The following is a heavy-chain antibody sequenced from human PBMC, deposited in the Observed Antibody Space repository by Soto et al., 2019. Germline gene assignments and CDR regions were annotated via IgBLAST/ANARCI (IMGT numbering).Heavy chain of an antibody. D-gene: IGHD3-10*01. Sequence: GGSLRLSCAASGFRFEIYWMGWVRQAPGKGLEWVANINPDGSGEYYLDSVKGRFTISRDNAKNSVYLQMNSLVGDDTAVYYCARENWFFDYWGQGTPVTVSS. CDR3: ARENWFFDY. CDR1: GFRFEIYW. CDR2: INPDGSGE. J-gene: IGHJ4*02. V-gene: IGHV3-7*01.